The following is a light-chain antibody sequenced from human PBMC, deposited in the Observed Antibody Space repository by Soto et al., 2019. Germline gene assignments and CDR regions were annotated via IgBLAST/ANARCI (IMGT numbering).Light chain of an antibody. CDR2: GAS. V-gene: IGKV3-20*01. CDR1: QSVSSRY. J-gene: IGKJ1*01. CDR3: QQYGSSGT. Sequence: EMVLTQSPGTLSLSPGVSATLSCRASQSVSSRYLAWYQQKPGRAPRLLIYGASTRATGIPDRFSGSGSGTDFTLTISRLEPEDFAVYYCQQYGSSGTFGQGTKVDIK.